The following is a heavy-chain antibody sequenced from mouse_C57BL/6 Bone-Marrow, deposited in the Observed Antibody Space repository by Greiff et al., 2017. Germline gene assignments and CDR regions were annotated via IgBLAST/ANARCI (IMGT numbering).Heavy chain of an antibody. CDR3: ARRPDYYGSSYGFAY. Sequence: QVQLQQPGAELVKPGASVKLSCTASGYTFTSYWMHWVRQRPGQGLEWIGMIHPNSGSTNYNEKFKSKATLTVDTSSSPAYMQLSSLTSEDSAVYYCARRPDYYGSSYGFAYWGQGTLVTVSA. CDR1: GYTFTSYW. CDR2: IHPNSGST. V-gene: IGHV1-64*01. J-gene: IGHJ3*01. D-gene: IGHD1-1*01.